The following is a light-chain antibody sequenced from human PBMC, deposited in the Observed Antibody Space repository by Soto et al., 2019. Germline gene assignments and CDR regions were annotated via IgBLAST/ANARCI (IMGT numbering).Light chain of an antibody. J-gene: IGLJ3*02. CDR3: AAWDDSLSGLV. Sequence: QSVLTQPPSASGTPGQTITSSCSGSMSNTEVHSVHWYQQLPGTAPKLLIYSDTQRPSGVPDRFSGSKSGTSAYLGISGLRSEDEAEYFCAAWDDSLSGLVFGGGTKLTVL. CDR2: SDT. V-gene: IGLV1-47*02. CDR1: MSNTEVHS.